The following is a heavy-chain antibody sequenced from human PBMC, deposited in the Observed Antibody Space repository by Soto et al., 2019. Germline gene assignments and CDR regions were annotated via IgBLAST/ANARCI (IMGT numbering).Heavy chain of an antibody. Sequence: ASVKVSCKASAYPFTSYYMHWLRQAPGQGLEWMGVLNPTGGSTTYAQNFQGRVTMTRDTSTSTVYVELSSLRSGDTAVYYCAREVVVVPGVHSPFSHGMDVWGQGTTVTVS. CDR1: AYPFTSYY. V-gene: IGHV1-46*01. CDR2: LNPTGGST. J-gene: IGHJ6*02. D-gene: IGHD2-2*01. CDR3: AREVVVVPGVHSPFSHGMDV.